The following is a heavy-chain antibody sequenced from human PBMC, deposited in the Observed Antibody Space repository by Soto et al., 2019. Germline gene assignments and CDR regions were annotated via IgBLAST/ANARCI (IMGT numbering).Heavy chain of an antibody. V-gene: IGHV1-69*02. D-gene: IGHD2-2*01. CDR3: ASSIVVVPAATDEEGDYYYYMDV. CDR1: GGTFSSYT. CDR2: IIPILGIA. Sequence: QVQLVQSGAEVKKPGSSVKVSCKASGGTFSSYTISWVRQAPGQGLEWMGRIIPILGIANYAQKFQCRVTITSDKSTSRAYMELSSLRSEDTAVYYCASSIVVVPAATDEEGDYYYYMDVWGKGTTVTVSS. J-gene: IGHJ6*03.